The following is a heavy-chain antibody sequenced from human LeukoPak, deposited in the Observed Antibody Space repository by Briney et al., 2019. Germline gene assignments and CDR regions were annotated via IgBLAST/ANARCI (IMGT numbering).Heavy chain of an antibody. D-gene: IGHD4-17*01. V-gene: IGHV4-59*08. J-gene: IGHJ4*02. CDR1: GGSISSYY. CDR3: ARRGVYGDYSFDY. Sequence: PSETLFLTCSVSGGSISSYYWSWIRQPPGKGLEWIGYIYYSGSTNYNPSLKSRVTISVDTSKNQFSLKLSSVTAADTAVYYCARRGVYGDYSFDYWGQGTLVTVSS. CDR2: IYYSGST.